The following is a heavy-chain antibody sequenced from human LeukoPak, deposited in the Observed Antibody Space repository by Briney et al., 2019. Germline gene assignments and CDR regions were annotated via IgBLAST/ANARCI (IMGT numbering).Heavy chain of an antibody. CDR2: IYTSGST. Sequence: PSQTLSLTCTVSGGSISSGSYYWSWIRQPAGKGLEWIGRIYTSGSTNYNPSLKSRVTISVDSSKNQFSLKLRSVTAADTAVYYCARSRTRDGYNFDYWGQGTLVTVSS. CDR1: GGSISSGSYY. D-gene: IGHD5-24*01. V-gene: IGHV4-61*02. J-gene: IGHJ4*02. CDR3: ARSRTRDGYNFDY.